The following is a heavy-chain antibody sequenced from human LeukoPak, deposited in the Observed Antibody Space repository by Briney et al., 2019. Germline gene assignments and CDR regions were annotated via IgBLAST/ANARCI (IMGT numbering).Heavy chain of an antibody. D-gene: IGHD6-19*01. CDR1: GFTFSSYA. Sequence: QPGGSLRRSCAASGFTFSSYAMIWVRQAPGKELEWVSAISGSGGSTYYADSVKGRFTISRDNSKNTLYLQMNSLRAEDTAVYYCAKGWDSSGWYSDDAFDIWGQGTMVTVSS. V-gene: IGHV3-23*01. J-gene: IGHJ3*02. CDR3: AKGWDSSGWYSDDAFDI. CDR2: ISGSGGST.